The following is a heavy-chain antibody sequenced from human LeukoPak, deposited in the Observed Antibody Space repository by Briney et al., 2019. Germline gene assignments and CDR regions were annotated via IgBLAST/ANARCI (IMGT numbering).Heavy chain of an antibody. Sequence: GGSLRLSCAASGFIFDDYAMHWVRQAPGKGLEWVSLISWDGGSTYYADSVQGRFTISRDNSKNSLYLQMHSLRAEDTTLYYCTRSTYYYDSSGYYPIDYWGQGTLVTVSS. CDR1: GFIFDDYA. V-gene: IGHV3-43D*03. J-gene: IGHJ4*02. CDR2: ISWDGGST. D-gene: IGHD3-22*01. CDR3: TRSTYYYDSSGYYPIDY.